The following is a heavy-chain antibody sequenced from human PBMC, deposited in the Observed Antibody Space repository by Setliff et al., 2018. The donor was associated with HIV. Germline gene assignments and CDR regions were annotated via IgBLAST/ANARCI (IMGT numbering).Heavy chain of an antibody. J-gene: IGHJ4*02. Sequence: ASVKVSCKASGYTLTRYCMHWVRQAPGQGLEWMGIINPRGGSTNCAQKFQGRVTMTRDTSTSTVYMELSSLRSESTAVYYRAREFRIVVGLNHEYWGRRTLVTVSS. CDR1: GYTLTRYC. CDR3: AREFRIVVGLNHEY. CDR2: INPRGGST. D-gene: IGHD2-15*01. V-gene: IGHV1-46*01.